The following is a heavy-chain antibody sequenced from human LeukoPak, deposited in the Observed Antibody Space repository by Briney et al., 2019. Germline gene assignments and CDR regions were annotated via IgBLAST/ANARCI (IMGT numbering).Heavy chain of an antibody. CDR1: GFTFNRDW. J-gene: IGHJ4*02. CDR2: IKEDGSEK. D-gene: IGHD3-10*01. CDR3: ARGPMEYYYGSGSYPY. V-gene: IGHV3-7*01. Sequence: GGSLRLSCTASGFTFNRDWTAWVRQAPGKGLEWVANIKEDGSEKNYVDSVKGRFTISRDNAKNSLYLQMNSLRAEDTAVYYCARGPMEYYYGSGSYPYWGQGTLVTVSS.